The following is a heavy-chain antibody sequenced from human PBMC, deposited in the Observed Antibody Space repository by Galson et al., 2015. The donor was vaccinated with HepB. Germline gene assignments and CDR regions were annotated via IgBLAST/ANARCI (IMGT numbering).Heavy chain of an antibody. CDR2: ISCDGSNK. V-gene: IGHV3-30*04. CDR3: ARVPRRERTLGALVDY. CDR1: GFTFSSYA. Sequence: SLRLSCAASGFTFSSYAMHWVRQAPGKGLEWVAGISCDGSNKYYADSVKGRFTISRDNSKNTMYLQMNSLRAEDTAVYYCARVPRRERTLGALVDYWGQGTLVTVSS. J-gene: IGHJ4*02. D-gene: IGHD1/OR15-1a*01.